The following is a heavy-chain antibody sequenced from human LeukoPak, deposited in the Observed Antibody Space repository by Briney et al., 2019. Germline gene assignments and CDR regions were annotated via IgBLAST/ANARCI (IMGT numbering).Heavy chain of an antibody. CDR2: ISTSGSSI. J-gene: IGHJ3*02. D-gene: IGHD3-10*01. Sequence: GGSLRLSCAASGFTFSSYPMNWVRQAPGKGLGWVSSISTSGSSIYYADSVKGRFTISRDNAKNSLYLQMNSLRVEDTAVYYCARDGVRGVPRAFDIWGQGTMVTVSS. CDR1: GFTFSSYP. CDR3: ARDGVRGVPRAFDI. V-gene: IGHV3-21*01.